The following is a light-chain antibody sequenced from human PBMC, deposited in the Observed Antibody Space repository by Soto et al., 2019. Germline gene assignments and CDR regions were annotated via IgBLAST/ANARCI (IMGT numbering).Light chain of an antibody. J-gene: IGKJ4*01. CDR2: DIF. CDR3: QQYNSLPLT. Sequence: EIVMTQSPATLSVSPGARATLSCRASQSVGSDLDWYQQKPGQAPRPVIYDIFTRATGVPPRISGSGSGTEFTLTISSLQSEDFAVYYCQQYNSLPLTFGGGTKVEIK. CDR1: QSVGSD. V-gene: IGKV3D-15*01.